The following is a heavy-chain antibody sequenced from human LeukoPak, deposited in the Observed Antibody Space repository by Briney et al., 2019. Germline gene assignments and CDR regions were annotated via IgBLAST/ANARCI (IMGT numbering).Heavy chain of an antibody. J-gene: IGHJ4*02. CDR3: ARVPTTTVTTFWALDY. CDR1: GFTFSSYW. Sequence: AGGSLRLSCAASGFTFSSYWMHWVRQAPGKGLVWVSRINSDGSSTSYADSVKGRFTISRDNAKNTLYLQMNSLRAEDTAVYYCARVPTTTVTTFWALDYWGQGTLVTVSS. V-gene: IGHV3-74*01. D-gene: IGHD4-17*01. CDR2: INSDGSST.